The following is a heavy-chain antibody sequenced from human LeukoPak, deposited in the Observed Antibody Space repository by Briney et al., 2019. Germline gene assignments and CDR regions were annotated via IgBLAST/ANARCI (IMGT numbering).Heavy chain of an antibody. CDR3: ARGAVAGRRVDY. V-gene: IGHV3-33*01. J-gene: IGHJ4*02. Sequence: GGSLRLSCAASGFTFSSYGMHWVRQAPGKGLEWVAVIWYDGSNKYYADSVKGRFTISRDNSKNTLYLQMNSLRAEDTAVYYCARGAVAGRRVDYWGQGTLVTVSS. CDR1: GFTFSSYG. CDR2: IWYDGSNK. D-gene: IGHD6-19*01.